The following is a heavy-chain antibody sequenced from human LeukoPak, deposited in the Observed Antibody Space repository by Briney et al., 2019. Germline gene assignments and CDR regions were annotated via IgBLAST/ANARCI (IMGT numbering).Heavy chain of an antibody. Sequence: SETLSLTCTVFGDSIISSSHYWGWIRQPPGKALEWIGYVYSSGITNYNPSLKSRVTISVDTSKNQFSLRMTSVTAADTAVYFCARESWDTMVRGAVFDYWGLGTLVAVSS. V-gene: IGHV4-61*01. CDR1: GDSIISSSHY. D-gene: IGHD3-10*01. CDR3: ARESWDTMVRGAVFDY. CDR2: VYSSGIT. J-gene: IGHJ4*02.